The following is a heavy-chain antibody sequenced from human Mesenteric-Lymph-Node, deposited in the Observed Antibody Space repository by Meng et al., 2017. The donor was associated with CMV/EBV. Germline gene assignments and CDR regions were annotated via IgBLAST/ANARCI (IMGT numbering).Heavy chain of an antibody. Sequence: SETLSLTCTVSGGSISSYYWSWIRQPPGKGLEWIGYIYYSGSTYYDPSLKSRVTISVDTSKNQFSLKVSSVTAADTAVYYCARVSSNWAYWGQGTLVTVSS. CDR3: ARVSSNWAY. V-gene: IGHV4-59*12. D-gene: IGHD6-13*01. J-gene: IGHJ4*02. CDR2: IYYSGST. CDR1: GGSISSYY.